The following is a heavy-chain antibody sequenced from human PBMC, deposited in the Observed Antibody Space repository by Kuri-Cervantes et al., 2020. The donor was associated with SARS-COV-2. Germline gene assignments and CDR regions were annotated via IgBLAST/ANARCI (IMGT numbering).Heavy chain of an antibody. CDR3: VKVSRGSPEYY. D-gene: IGHD1-26*01. CDR1: EFTFSSFG. Sequence: GESLKISCAASEFTFSSFGMHWVRQAPGKGLEWVAVVWFDGSRQYYADSVKGRFTISRDNSKNTLFLQMSSLRTEDTSIYYCVKVSRGSPEYYWGQGILVTVSS. J-gene: IGHJ4*02. V-gene: IGHV3-30*02. CDR2: VWFDGSRQ.